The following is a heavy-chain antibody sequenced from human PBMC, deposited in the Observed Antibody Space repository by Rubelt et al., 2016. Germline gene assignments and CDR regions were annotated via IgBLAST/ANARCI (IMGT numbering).Heavy chain of an antibody. CDR2: INHSGST. J-gene: IGHJ4*02. Sequence: IGEINHSGSTNYNPSLKSRVTISVDTSDNHFSLRLNSVTAADTAVYYCARALRGYSYGPFDYWGQGTLVTVSS. V-gene: IGHV4-34*01. CDR3: ARALRGYSYGPFDY. D-gene: IGHD5-18*01.